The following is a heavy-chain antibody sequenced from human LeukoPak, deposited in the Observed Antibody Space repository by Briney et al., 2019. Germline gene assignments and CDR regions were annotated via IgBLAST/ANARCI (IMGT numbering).Heavy chain of an antibody. CDR2: ISAYNGNT. J-gene: IGHJ6*02. Sequence: GASVKVSCKASGYTFTSYGISWVRQAPGQGLEWMGWISAYNGNTNYAQKLQGRVTMTTDTSTSTAYMELRSLRSDDTALYYCARDKERGSSWYAGPYYYYGMDVWGQGTTVTVSS. D-gene: IGHD6-13*01. CDR1: GYTFTSYG. CDR3: ARDKERGSSWYAGPYYYYGMDV. V-gene: IGHV1-18*01.